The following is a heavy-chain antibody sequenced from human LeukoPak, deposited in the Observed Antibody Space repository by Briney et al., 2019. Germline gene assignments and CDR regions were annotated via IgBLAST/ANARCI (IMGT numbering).Heavy chain of an antibody. Sequence: SETLSLTCTVSGGSISSYYWSWIRQPPGKGLEWIGYIYYSRSTNYNPSLKSRVTISVDTSKNQFSLKLSSVTAADTAVYYCASRPRVGYYYYMDVWGKGTTVTVSS. CDR2: IYYSRST. V-gene: IGHV4-59*01. D-gene: IGHD1-26*01. CDR1: GGSISSYY. J-gene: IGHJ6*03. CDR3: ASRPRVGYYYYMDV.